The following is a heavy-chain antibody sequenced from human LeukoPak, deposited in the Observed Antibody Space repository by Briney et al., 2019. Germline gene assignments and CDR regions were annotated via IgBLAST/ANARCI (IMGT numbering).Heavy chain of an antibody. CDR1: DDSITMYY. Sequence: KPSETLSLTCTVSDDSITMYYWTWIRQPPGKGLEWIGYVDHTGSTKFNPPLNGRVTISVDTSKNQFSLKLSSVTAADTAVYYCARGRAAAGSYYYYYYMDVWGKGTTVTVSS. CDR2: VDHTGST. V-gene: IGHV4-59*12. J-gene: IGHJ6*03. CDR3: ARGRAAAGSYYYYYYMDV. D-gene: IGHD6-13*01.